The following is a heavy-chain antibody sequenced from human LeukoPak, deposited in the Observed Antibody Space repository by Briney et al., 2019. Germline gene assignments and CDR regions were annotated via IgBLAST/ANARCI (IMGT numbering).Heavy chain of an antibody. V-gene: IGHV1-2*02. CDR2: INPNSGGT. CDR3: AREVPYDSSRYYQPFDY. D-gene: IGHD3-22*01. CDR1: GYTFTDYY. Sequence: ASVTVSCKASGYTFTDYYILWVRQAPGQGPEWMGWINPNSGGTNYAQNFKGRVTMTRDTSISTAYMEVNSLTSDDTAVYYCAREVPYDSSRYYQPFDYWGQGTLVTVSS. J-gene: IGHJ4*02.